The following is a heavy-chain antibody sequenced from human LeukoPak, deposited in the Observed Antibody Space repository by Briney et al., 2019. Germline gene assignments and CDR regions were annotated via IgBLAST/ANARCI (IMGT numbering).Heavy chain of an antibody. CDR3: ARVSFSRVGYFDY. V-gene: IGHV4-39*07. CDR1: GGSISSSSYY. CDR2: IYYSGST. Sequence: KPSETLSLTCTVSGGSISSSSYYWGWIRQPPGKGLEWNGSIYYSGSTYYNPSLKSRVTISVDTSKNQFSLKLSSVTAADTAVYYCARVSFSRVGYFDYWGQGTLVTVSS. J-gene: IGHJ4*02. D-gene: IGHD1-26*01.